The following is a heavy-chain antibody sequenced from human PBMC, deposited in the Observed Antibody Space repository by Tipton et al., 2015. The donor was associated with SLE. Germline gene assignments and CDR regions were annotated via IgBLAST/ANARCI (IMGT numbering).Heavy chain of an antibody. Sequence: SLRLSCAASGFTFSHYWMNWVRQAPGKGLEWVANIKQDGSEIYYVDSVKGRFTISRDNAKNSLYLQINTVRSEDTAIYYCARLREATGLFSKRGWLDPWGQGNMVTVSS. V-gene: IGHV3-7*01. CDR2: IKQDGSEI. CDR3: ARLREATGLFSKRGWLDP. D-gene: IGHD5-12*01. J-gene: IGHJ5*02. CDR1: GFTFSHYW.